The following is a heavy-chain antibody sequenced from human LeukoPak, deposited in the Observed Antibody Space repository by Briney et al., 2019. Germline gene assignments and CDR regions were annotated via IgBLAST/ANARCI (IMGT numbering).Heavy chain of an antibody. CDR3: ARTDWDTAMIDY. J-gene: IGHJ4*02. CDR1: GYTFTGDY. V-gene: IGHV1-2*02. D-gene: IGHD5-18*01. CDR2: INPNSGGT. Sequence: ASVKVSCKASGYTFTGDYMHWVRQAPGQGLEWMGWINPNSGGTNYAQKFQGRVTMTRDTSISTAYMELSRLRSDDTAVYYCARTDWDTAMIDYWGQGTLVTVSS.